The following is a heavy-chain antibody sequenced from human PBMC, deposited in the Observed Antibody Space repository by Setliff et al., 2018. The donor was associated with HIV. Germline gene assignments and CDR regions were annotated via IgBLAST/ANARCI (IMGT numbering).Heavy chain of an antibody. Sequence: SETLSLTCTVSGGSISSGDYYWSWIRQPPGKGLEWIGYIYYSGSTYYNPSLNSRIAISMDTSENQFSLRLTSVTAADTALYFCARAPPGIQLLTTTNGPYYFDFWGQGLLVTVSS. J-gene: IGHJ4*02. CDR1: GGSISSGDYY. CDR2: IYYSGST. V-gene: IGHV4-30-4*08. CDR3: ARAPPGIQLLTTTNGPYYFDF. D-gene: IGHD1-1*01.